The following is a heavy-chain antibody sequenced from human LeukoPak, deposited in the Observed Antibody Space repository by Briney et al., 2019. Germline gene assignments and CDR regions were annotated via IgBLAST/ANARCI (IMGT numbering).Heavy chain of an antibody. CDR1: GFIFSGSA. CDR2: IRSKASNYAT. Sequence: GGSLRLSCAASGFIFSGSATHWVRQAPGKGLEWVGRIRSKASNYATEYAASVKGRFTISRDDAKHTVYLQMNSLKIEDTAVYFCIRRGINGYRFDYGGQGALVTVAS. J-gene: IGHJ4*02. CDR3: IRRGINGYRFDY. V-gene: IGHV3-73*01. D-gene: IGHD1-14*01.